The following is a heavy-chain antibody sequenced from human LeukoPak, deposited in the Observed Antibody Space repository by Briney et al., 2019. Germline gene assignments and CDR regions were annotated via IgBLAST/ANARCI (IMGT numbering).Heavy chain of an antibody. CDR1: GGTFSSYA. V-gene: IGHV1-69*13. CDR2: IIPIFGTA. Sequence: SVKVSCKASGGTFSSYAISWVRQAPGQGLEWMGGIIPIFGTANYAQKFQGRVTITADESTSTAYMELSSLRSDDTAVYYCTETSRYYYYYGMDVWGQGTTVTVSS. J-gene: IGHJ6*02. CDR3: TETSRYYYYYGMDV.